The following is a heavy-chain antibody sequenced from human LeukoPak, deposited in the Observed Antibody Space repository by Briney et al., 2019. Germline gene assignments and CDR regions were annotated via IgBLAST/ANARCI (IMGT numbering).Heavy chain of an antibody. CDR1: GYSISSGYY. D-gene: IGHD3-9*01. CDR3: GRHDILGSSAWIDAFDI. V-gene: IGHV4-38-2*01. J-gene: IGHJ3*02. Sequence: SETLSLTCAVSGYSISSGYYWGRIRQPPGKGLEWIGSIYRSGDTYYNPSLKSQVTISVDTSKNQFSLKLSSVTAADTAVYYCGRHDILGSSAWIDAFDIWGQGTMVTVSS. CDR2: IYRSGDT.